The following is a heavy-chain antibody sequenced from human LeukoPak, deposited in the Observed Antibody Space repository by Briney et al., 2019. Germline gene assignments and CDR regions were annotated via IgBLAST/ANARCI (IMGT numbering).Heavy chain of an antibody. J-gene: IGHJ4*02. CDR1: GFTFSSYS. V-gene: IGHV3-48*02. CDR3: ARDRSSNWYFDY. Sequence: GGSLRLSCAASGFTFSSYSMNWVRHAPGKGLELLSYISYSGRTIYYVDSVKGRFTVSRDNGENSLYLQMDNLTNEDTAVYYCARDRSSNWYFDYWGQGTLVTVSS. CDR2: ISYSGRTI. D-gene: IGHD6-13*01.